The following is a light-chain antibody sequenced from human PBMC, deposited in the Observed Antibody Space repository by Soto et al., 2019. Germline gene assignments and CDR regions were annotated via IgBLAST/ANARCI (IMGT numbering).Light chain of an antibody. CDR1: QSISDT. Sequence: EIVMTQSPATLSVSPGGRATLSCRASQSISDTLAWYQQKPGQAPRLLIYGASSRATGIPDRFSGSGSGTDFTLTISRLEPEDFAVYYCQQYGSSPPTFGQGTKVDI. V-gene: IGKV3-20*01. CDR3: QQYGSSPPT. CDR2: GAS. J-gene: IGKJ1*01.